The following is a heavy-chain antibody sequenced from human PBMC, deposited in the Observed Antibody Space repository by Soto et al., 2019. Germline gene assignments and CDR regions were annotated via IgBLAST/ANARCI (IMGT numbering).Heavy chain of an antibody. Sequence: SETLSLTCSVSGGSISSGDYYWSWIRQPPGKGLEWIGYIYYSGSTYYNPSLKSRVTISVDTSKNQFSLKLSSVTAADTAVYYCARGDIVVVPAATDAFDIWGKGTMVTVSS. CDR2: IYYSGST. CDR1: GGSISSGDYY. CDR3: ARGDIVVVPAATDAFDI. J-gene: IGHJ3*02. D-gene: IGHD2-2*01. V-gene: IGHV4-30-4*01.